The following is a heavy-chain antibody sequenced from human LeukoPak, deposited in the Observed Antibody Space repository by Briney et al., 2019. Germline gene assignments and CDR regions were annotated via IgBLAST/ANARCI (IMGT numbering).Heavy chain of an antibody. V-gene: IGHV3-7*01. Sequence: GGSLRLSCAASGFTFSSYWMSWVRQAPGKGLEWVANIKQDGSEKYYVDSVKGRFTISRDNAKNSLYLQMNSLRAKDTAVYYCARAYYYDSSGYYPLDYWGQGTLVTVSS. CDR2: IKQDGSEK. D-gene: IGHD3-22*01. J-gene: IGHJ4*02. CDR3: ARAYYYDSSGYYPLDY. CDR1: GFTFSSYW.